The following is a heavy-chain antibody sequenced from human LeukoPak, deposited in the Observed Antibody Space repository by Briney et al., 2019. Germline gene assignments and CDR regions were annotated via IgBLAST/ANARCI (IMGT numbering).Heavy chain of an antibody. V-gene: IGHV4-30-2*01. D-gene: IGHD3-3*01. Sequence: SETLSLTCTVSGGSISSGGYYWSWIRQPPGKGLEWIGYIYHSGSIYYNPSLKSRVTISVDRSKNQFSLKLSSVTAADTAVYYCATLPGFWSGYYGGSLYYFDYWGQGTLVTVSS. CDR2: IYHSGSI. J-gene: IGHJ4*02. CDR1: GGSISSGGYY. CDR3: ATLPGFWSGYYGGSLYYFDY.